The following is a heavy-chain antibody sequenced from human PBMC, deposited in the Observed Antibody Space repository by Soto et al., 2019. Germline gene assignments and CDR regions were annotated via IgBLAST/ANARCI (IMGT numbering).Heavy chain of an antibody. CDR3: ATQEVGGSYVYTFDP. D-gene: IGHD1-26*01. CDR2: IYYSGST. Sequence: QLHLRESGPGLVKPSETLSLTCTVSGGSITSSSYYWGWIRQPPGKGLEWIGSIYYSGSTYYNPSLKSRVTISVAPSKSQFSLKLSSVTAADTAVYYCATQEVGGSYVYTFDPWGQGALVTVSS. V-gene: IGHV4-39*01. CDR1: GGSITSSSYY. J-gene: IGHJ5*02.